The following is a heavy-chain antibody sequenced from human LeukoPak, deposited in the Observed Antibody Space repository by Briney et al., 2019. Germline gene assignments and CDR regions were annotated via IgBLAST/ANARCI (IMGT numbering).Heavy chain of an antibody. D-gene: IGHD2-15*01. J-gene: IGHJ5*02. CDR2: ISYDGSNK. V-gene: IGHV3-30*04. CDR1: GFTFSSYA. Sequence: GGSLRLSCAASGFTFSSYAMHWVRQAPGKGLEWVAVISYDGSNKYYADSVKGRFTISRDNSKNTLYLQMNSLRAEDTAVYYCARDREEIVVVVAALLNNWFDPWGQGTLVTVSS. CDR3: ARDREEIVVVVAALLNNWFDP.